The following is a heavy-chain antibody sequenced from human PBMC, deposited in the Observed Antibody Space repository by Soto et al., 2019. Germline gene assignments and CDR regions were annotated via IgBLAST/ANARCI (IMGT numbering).Heavy chain of an antibody. J-gene: IGHJ4*02. V-gene: IGHV3-23*01. CDR3: DQDQSTGSYDSSGYLDY. CDR1: GFTFATYV. Sequence: GGSLRLSCAASGFTFATYVMSWVRQAPGKGLEWVSAISGSGGSTKYADSVKGRFTISRDNSKNTLYLQMNSLRAADTAVYYCDQDQSTGSYDSSGYLDYCGQGT. D-gene: IGHD3-22*01. CDR2: ISGSGGST.